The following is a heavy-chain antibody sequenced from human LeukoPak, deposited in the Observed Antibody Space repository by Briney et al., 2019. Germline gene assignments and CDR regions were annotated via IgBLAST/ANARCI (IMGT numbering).Heavy chain of an antibody. V-gene: IGHV4-39*01. CDR1: GGSMSSNDYY. D-gene: IGHD3-16*01. J-gene: IGHJ3*02. CDR3: ARRGRQLDAFDI. Sequence: SETLSLTCTVSGGSMSSNDYYWGWIRQPPGKGLEWIGNIYYSGSSYNNPSLKSRVTISIDTSKNQFSLKVSSVTAADTAVYYCARRGRQLDAFDIWGQGTMVTVSS. CDR2: IYYSGSS.